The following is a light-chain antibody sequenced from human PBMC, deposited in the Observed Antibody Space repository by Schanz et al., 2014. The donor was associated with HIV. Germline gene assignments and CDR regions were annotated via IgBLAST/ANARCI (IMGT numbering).Light chain of an antibody. CDR1: QSISNW. V-gene: IGKV1-5*03. J-gene: IGKJ2*01. CDR2: KAS. CDR3: QQYNNWPQT. Sequence: DIQMTQSPSTLSASVGDRVTITCRASQSISNWLAWYQQKPGRAPKLLIYKASNLATGVPSRFSGSGSGTEFTLTISSLQSEDFAVYYCQQYNNWPQTFGQGTKLEIK.